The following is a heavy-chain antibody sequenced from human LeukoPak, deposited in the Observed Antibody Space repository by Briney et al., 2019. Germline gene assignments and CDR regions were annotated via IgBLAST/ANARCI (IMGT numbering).Heavy chain of an antibody. V-gene: IGHV3-21*01. CDR2: ISSSSSYI. Sequence: GGSLRLSCAASGFTFSSYSMNWVRQAPGKGLEWVSSISSSSSYIYYADSVKGRFTISRDNAKNSLYLQMNSLRAEDTAVYYCARETVVVPAAHDYWGQGTLVTVSS. D-gene: IGHD2-2*01. J-gene: IGHJ4*02. CDR3: ARETVVVPAAHDY. CDR1: GFTFSSYS.